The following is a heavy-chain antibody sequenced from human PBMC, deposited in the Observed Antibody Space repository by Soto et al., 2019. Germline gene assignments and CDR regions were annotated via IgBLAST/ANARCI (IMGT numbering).Heavy chain of an antibody. CDR3: ARYIPGVRYYGMDV. J-gene: IGHJ6*02. CDR2: IGTAGDT. Sequence: GGSLRLSCAVCGVIVCSYDMHWVRQDAGKGLEWVSGIGTAGDTYYPGSVKGRFTISRDNAKDSVYLQMNSLRAEDTAVYYCARYIPGVRYYGMDVWGQGTTVTVSS. D-gene: IGHD2-2*01. CDR1: GVIVCSYD. V-gene: IGHV3-13*01.